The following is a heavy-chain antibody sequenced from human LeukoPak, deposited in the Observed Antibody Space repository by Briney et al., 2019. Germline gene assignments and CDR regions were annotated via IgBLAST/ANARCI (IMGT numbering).Heavy chain of an antibody. Sequence: PSETLSLTCTVSGGSISSSSYYWGWIRQPPGKGLEWIGSIYHSGSTYYNPSLKSQVTISVDTSKNQFSLKLSSVTAADTAMYYCASHSYCSSTSCYLPFDYWGQGTLVTVSS. CDR1: GGSISSSSYY. CDR2: IYHSGST. CDR3: ASHSYCSSTSCYLPFDY. D-gene: IGHD2-2*01. J-gene: IGHJ4*02. V-gene: IGHV4-39*07.